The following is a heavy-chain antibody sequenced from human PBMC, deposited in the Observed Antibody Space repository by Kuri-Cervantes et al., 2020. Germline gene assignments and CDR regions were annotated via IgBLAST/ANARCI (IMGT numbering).Heavy chain of an antibody. D-gene: IGHD3-22*01. V-gene: IGHV4-39*07. CDR2: VSHGGST. CDR1: GGSISSSSYY. CDR3: ARTDYYDGSGYSDY. Sequence: SDTLSLTCTVSGGSISSSSYYWGWIRQPPGKGLEWIGEVSHGGSTNFSPSLESRVTMSVDTSKKQFSLKLASVTAADTAVYYCARTDYYDGSGYSDYWGQGTLVTVSS. J-gene: IGHJ4*02.